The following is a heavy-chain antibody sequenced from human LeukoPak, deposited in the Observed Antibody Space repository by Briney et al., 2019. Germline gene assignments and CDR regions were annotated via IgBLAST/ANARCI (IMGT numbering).Heavy chain of an antibody. J-gene: IGHJ3*02. D-gene: IGHD2-2*02. V-gene: IGHV3-30-3*01. CDR1: GFTFSSYA. CDR2: ISYDGSNK. Sequence: GRSLRLSCAASGFTFSSYAMHWVRQAPGKGLEWVAVISYDGSNKYYADSVKGRFTISRDNSKNTLYLQMNSLRAEDTAVYYCAREGVVPAAIQRGDDAFDIWGQGTMVTVSS. CDR3: AREGVVPAAIQRGDDAFDI.